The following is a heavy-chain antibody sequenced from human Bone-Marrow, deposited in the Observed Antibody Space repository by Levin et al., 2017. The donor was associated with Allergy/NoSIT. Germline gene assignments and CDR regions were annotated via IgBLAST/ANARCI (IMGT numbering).Heavy chain of an antibody. Sequence: SGGSLRLSCAASGFTFSSYAMSWVRQAPGKGLEWVSAISGSGGSTYYADSVKGRFTISRDNSKNTLYLQMNSLRAEDTAVYYCAKIPRKFHSSSWYYSNFDYWGQGTLVTVSS. CDR1: GFTFSSYA. CDR2: ISGSGGST. V-gene: IGHV3-23*01. D-gene: IGHD6-13*01. CDR3: AKIPRKFHSSSWYYSNFDY. J-gene: IGHJ4*02.